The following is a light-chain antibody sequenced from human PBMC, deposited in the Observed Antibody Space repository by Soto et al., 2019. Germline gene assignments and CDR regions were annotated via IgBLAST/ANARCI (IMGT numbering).Light chain of an antibody. J-gene: IGKJ4*01. CDR1: QSVSNN. V-gene: IGKV3D-15*01. Sequence: EIVMTQSPATLSVSPGDRATLSCRASQSVSNNLSWYQQKSGQAPSLLIYDASTRATVIPARFSGSGSGTEFTLTISRLQSEDCALYYCQQYTSWPPLTFGGGTKVEI. CDR3: QQYTSWPPLT. CDR2: DAS.